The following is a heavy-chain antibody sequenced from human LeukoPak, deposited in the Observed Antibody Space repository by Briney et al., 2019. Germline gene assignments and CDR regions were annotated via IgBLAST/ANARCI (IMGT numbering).Heavy chain of an antibody. J-gene: IGHJ4*02. Sequence: SETLSLTCGVSGGSISNYCRSWVRQPPGKGLEWIGDIYYSGSTNYNPFRKSRVTISVDPSKNQLSLKLTSVTAADTAVYYCAREGGRVFDYWGQGTLVTVSS. CDR2: IYYSGST. CDR1: GGSISNYC. V-gene: IGHV4-59*01. CDR3: AREGGRVFDY. D-gene: IGHD3-16*01.